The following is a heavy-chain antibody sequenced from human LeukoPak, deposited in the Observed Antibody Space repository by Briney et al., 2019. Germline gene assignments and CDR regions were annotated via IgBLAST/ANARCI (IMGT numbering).Heavy chain of an antibody. D-gene: IGHD6-19*01. Sequence: SETLSLTCAVSGGSISSSNWWSWVRQPPGKGLEWIGEINHSGSTNYNPSLKSRVTISVDTSKNQFSLKLSSVTAADTAVYYCARRSRWQWHRNFDPWGQGTLSPSPQ. J-gene: IGHJ5*02. CDR1: GGSISSSNW. CDR2: INHSGST. CDR3: ARRSRWQWHRNFDP. V-gene: IGHV4-4*02.